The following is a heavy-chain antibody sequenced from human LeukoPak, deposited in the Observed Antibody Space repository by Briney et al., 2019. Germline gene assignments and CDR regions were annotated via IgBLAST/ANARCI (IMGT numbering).Heavy chain of an antibody. J-gene: IGHJ5*02. CDR1: GFSFSSSA. CDR2: VSGSGGST. V-gene: IGHV3-23*01. CDR3: VGGRLQYNFAP. D-gene: IGHD4-11*01. Sequence: QTGGSLRLSCAASGFSFSSSAMSWVRQAPGKGLEWVSTVSGSGGSTYYADSVKGRFTISRDISKSTLYLQMNSLRAEDTAVYYCVGGRLQYNFAPWGQGTLVTVSS.